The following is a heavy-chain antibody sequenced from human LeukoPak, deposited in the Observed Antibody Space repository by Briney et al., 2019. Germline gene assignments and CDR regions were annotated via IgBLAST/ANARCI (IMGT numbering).Heavy chain of an antibody. V-gene: IGHV4-61*02. CDR3: ARAYGGNSQYFQH. CDR1: GGSISSGSYY. D-gene: IGHD4-23*01. J-gene: IGHJ1*01. Sequence: SETLSLTCTVSGGSISSGSYYWSWIRQPAGKGLEWIGRIYTSGSTNYNLSLKSRVTISVDTSKNQFSLKLSSVTAADTAVYYCARAYGGNSQYFQHWGQGTLVTVSS. CDR2: IYTSGST.